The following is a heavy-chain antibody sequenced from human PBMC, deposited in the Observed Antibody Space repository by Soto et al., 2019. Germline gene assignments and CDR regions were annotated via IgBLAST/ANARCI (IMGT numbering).Heavy chain of an antibody. CDR1: RDPITGYY. Sequence: TSVRLNCGESRDPITGYYVHWVRQAPGQGLEWIGWINPNIGGTNYPHNFQGRVTMTRDTSISTADMEMSSMRSDDTAVYYCEREGAATAGGHAYYYYGMDVWGQGTTVTVSS. CDR2: INPNIGGT. J-gene: IGHJ6*02. V-gene: IGHV1-2*07. CDR3: EREGAATAGGHAYYYYGMDV. D-gene: IGHD3-10*01.